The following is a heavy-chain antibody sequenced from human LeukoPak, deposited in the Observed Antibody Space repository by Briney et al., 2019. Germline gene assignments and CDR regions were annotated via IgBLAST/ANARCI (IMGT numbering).Heavy chain of an antibody. V-gene: IGHV3-30*18. J-gene: IGHJ4*02. CDR2: ISYDGSNQ. CDR1: GFTFSSYG. D-gene: IGHD6-13*01. Sequence: PGRSLRLSCAASGFTFSSYGMHWVRQAPGKGLEWVAVISYDGSNQYYADSVKGRFTISRDNSKNTLYLQMNSLRAEDTAVYYCAKDSVIAAAALAYFDYWGQGTLVTVSS. CDR3: AKDSVIAAAALAYFDY.